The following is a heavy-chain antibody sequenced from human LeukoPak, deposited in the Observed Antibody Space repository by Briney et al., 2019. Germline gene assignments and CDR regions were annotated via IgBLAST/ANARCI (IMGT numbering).Heavy chain of an antibody. J-gene: IGHJ4*02. CDR1: GYTFTSYY. CDR2: INPSGGST. CDR3: ARDRGLGLTMVRGRVELKSYGY. V-gene: IGHV1-46*01. D-gene: IGHD3-10*01. Sequence: GASVKVSCKASGYTFTSYYMHWVRQAPGQGLEWMGIINPSGGSTSHAQKLQGRVTMTTDTSTSTAYMELRSLRSDDTAVYYCARDRGLGLTMVRGRVELKSYGYWGQGTLVTVSS.